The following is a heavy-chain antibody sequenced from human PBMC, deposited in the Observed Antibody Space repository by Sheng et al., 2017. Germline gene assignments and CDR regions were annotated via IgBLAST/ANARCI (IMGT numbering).Heavy chain of an antibody. CDR2: IIPILGIA. CDR1: GGTFSSYA. D-gene: IGHD3-3*01. V-gene: IGHV1-69*04. Sequence: QVQLVQSGAEVKKPGSSVKVSCKASGGTFSSYAISWVRQAPGQGLEWMGGIIPILGIANYAQKFQGRVTITADKSTSTAYMELSSLRSEDTAVYYCARVIDFWSGYYEPYFDYWGQGTLVTVSS. CDR3: ARVIDFWSGYYEPYFDY. J-gene: IGHJ4*02.